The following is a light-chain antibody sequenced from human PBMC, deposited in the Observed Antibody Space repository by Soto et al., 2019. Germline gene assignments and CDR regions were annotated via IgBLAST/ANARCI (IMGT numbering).Light chain of an antibody. CDR3: SSYTTSTSFIL. CDR2: EVS. J-gene: IGLJ2*01. CDR1: SSDIGNYDF. V-gene: IGLV2-14*01. Sequence: HSVLTQPASVSGSPGQSITISCTGTSSDIGNYDFVSWYQQVPGTAPKAMIYEVSSRPSGVSNRFSGSKSGNTASLTISGLQAEDEAYYYCSSYTTSTSFILFGGGTQLTVL.